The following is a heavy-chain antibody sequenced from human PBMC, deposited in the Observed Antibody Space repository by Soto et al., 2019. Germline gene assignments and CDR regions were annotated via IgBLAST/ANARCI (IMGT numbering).Heavy chain of an antibody. CDR2: INHNSGGS. CDR3: AEAGGLIVVVPAGDDFDI. CDR1: GYTFTGYY. J-gene: IGHJ3*02. Sequence: ASVMVSCKASGYTFTGYYMHWVRQAPGQGLEWMGWINHNSGGSNYAPKFQGWVTMTRDTSINTSCMELIRLRSDDTAVYYCAEAGGLIVVVPAGDDFDIWGQGTMVTVSS. D-gene: IGHD2-2*01. V-gene: IGHV1-2*04.